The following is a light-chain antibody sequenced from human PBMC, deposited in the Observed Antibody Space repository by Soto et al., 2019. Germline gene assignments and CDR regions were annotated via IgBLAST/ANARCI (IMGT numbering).Light chain of an antibody. J-gene: IGKJ4*01. V-gene: IGKV3-20*01. CDR1: QSVRSTS. CDR3: QQCSTWPLT. Sequence: DIVLTQSPGTLSLSPGERATLSCMASQSVRSTSLAWYQQKPGQAPRLLISGASSRATGIPARFSGSGSGTDFTLSISSLEPEDFAVYYCQQCSTWPLTFGGGTKVDIK. CDR2: GAS.